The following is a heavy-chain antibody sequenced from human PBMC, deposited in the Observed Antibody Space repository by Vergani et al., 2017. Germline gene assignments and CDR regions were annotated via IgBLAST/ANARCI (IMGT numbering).Heavy chain of an antibody. J-gene: IGHJ4*02. CDR2: ISWDGGST. V-gene: IGHV3-43*01. D-gene: IGHD1-14*01. CDR1: GFTFDDYT. CDR3: ARGPNHPSDY. Sequence: EVQLVESGGVVVQPGGSLRLSCAASGFTFDDYTMHWVRQAPGKGLEWVSLISWDGGSTYYADSVKGRFTISRDNSKNTLYLQMNSLRAEDTAVYYCARGPNHPSDYWGQGTLVTGSS.